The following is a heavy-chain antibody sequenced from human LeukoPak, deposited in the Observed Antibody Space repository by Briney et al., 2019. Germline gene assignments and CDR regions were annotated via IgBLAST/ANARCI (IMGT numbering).Heavy chain of an antibody. Sequence: SETLSLTCTVSGGSIKSHFWSWVRQPPGKSLEWFGYIFHSGSTNYNPSLKSRVTISVDTSKNQFSLRLTSVTAADTAVYYCVRTNPWDLTYYFDYWGQGTLVTVSS. CDR1: GGSIKSHF. D-gene: IGHD1-14*01. CDR3: VRTNPWDLTYYFDY. J-gene: IGHJ4*02. CDR2: IFHSGST. V-gene: IGHV4-59*11.